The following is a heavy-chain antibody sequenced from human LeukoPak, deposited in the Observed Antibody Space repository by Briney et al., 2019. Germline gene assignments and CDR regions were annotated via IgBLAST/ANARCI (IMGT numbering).Heavy chain of an antibody. J-gene: IGHJ4*02. Sequence: PGGSLRLSCAASGFTFSSYSMNWVRQAPGKGLEWVSSISSSSSYIYYAGSVKGRFTISRDNTKNSLYLQMNSLTAEDTAVYYCARGTGYSRGWGQGTLVTASS. CDR3: ARGTGYSRG. CDR2: ISSSSSYI. CDR1: GFTFSSYS. V-gene: IGHV3-21*01. D-gene: IGHD6-13*01.